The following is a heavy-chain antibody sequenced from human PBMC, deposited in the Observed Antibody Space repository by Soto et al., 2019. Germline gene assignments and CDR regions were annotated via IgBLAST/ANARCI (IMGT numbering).Heavy chain of an antibody. CDR3: ARADTAMIGFGDLDI. Sequence: ASVKVSCKASGYTFTSYGISWVRQAPGQGLEWMGWISAYNGNTNYAQKLQGRVTMTTDTSTSTAYMELRSLRSEDTAVYYCARADTAMIGFGDLDIWGQGTMVTVSS. D-gene: IGHD5-18*01. CDR1: GYTFTSYG. CDR2: ISAYNGNT. J-gene: IGHJ3*02. V-gene: IGHV1-18*01.